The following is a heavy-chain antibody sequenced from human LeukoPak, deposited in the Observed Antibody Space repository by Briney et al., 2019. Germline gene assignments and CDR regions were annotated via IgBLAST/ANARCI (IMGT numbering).Heavy chain of an antibody. V-gene: IGHV3-30*02. CDR2: IWYDGSNK. Sequence: PGRSLRLSCAASGITFRNYGMHWVRQAPGKGLEWVAFIWYDGSNKYYADSVKGRFTISRDNSKNTLYLQMNSLRAEDTAVYYCAKKDYCGQGTLVTVSS. CDR1: GITFRNYG. J-gene: IGHJ4*02. CDR3: AKKDY.